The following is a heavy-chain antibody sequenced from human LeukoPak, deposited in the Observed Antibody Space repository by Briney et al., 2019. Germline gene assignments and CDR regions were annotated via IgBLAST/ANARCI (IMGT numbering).Heavy chain of an antibody. CDR2: INHSGST. D-gene: IGHD2-2*01. Sequence: PSETLSLTCAVHGGSFSGYYWSWIRQPPGKGLEWIGEINHSGSTNYNPSLKSRVTISVDTSKNQFSLKLSSVTAADTAVYYCASGYQLPYYWGQGTLVTVSS. J-gene: IGHJ4*02. CDR1: GGSFSGYY. CDR3: ASGYQLPYY. V-gene: IGHV4-34*01.